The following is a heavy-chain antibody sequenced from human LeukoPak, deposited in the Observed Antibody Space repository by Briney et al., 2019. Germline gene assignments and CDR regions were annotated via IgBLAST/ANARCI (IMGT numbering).Heavy chain of an antibody. CDR3: ARHESGTTRDY. CDR1: GGSISSDY. CDR2: IYYSGRT. V-gene: IGHV4-59*01. Sequence: SETLSLTCTVSGGSISSDYWSWIRQPPGKGLEWVGYIYYSGRTFYNPSLKSRVTMSVDTSKNQFSLKLSSVTAADTAIYYCARHESGTTRDYWGQGTLVTVSS. J-gene: IGHJ4*02. D-gene: IGHD1-1*01.